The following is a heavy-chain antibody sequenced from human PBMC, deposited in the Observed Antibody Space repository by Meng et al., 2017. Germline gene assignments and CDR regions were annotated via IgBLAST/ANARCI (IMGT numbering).Heavy chain of an antibody. Sequence: QLQLVQSGGKIKTAWATVKVPCDASGYTFTSYVSNCVRQAPGQVLELIGWISAYNGNTNYAQKLQGIVTMTTDTSTSTAYMELRSLRSDDTAVYYCARGGIAVAIDYWGQGTLVTVSS. D-gene: IGHD6-19*01. CDR3: ARGGIAVAIDY. CDR1: GYTFTSYV. J-gene: IGHJ4*02. CDR2: ISAYNGNT. V-gene: IGHV1-18*01.